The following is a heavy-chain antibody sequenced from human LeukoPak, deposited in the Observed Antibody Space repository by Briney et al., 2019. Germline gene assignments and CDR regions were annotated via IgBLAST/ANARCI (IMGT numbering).Heavy chain of an antibody. CDR1: GGSFSGYY. J-gene: IGHJ4*02. Sequence: SETLSLXCAVYGGSFSGYYWSWIRQPPGKGLEWIGEINHSGSTNYNPSLKSRVTISVDTSKNQFSLKLSSVTATDTAVYYCARAYCSSTSCSRLGYFNYWGPGTLVTVSS. V-gene: IGHV4-34*01. D-gene: IGHD2-2*01. CDR2: INHSGST. CDR3: ARAYCSSTSCSRLGYFNY.